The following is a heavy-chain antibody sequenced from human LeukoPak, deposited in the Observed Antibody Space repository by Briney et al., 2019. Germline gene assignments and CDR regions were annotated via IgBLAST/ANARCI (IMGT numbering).Heavy chain of an antibody. CDR3: ATYESIASAFDI. D-gene: IGHD6-6*01. J-gene: IGHJ3*02. Sequence: ASVKVSCKASGYTFTSYDINWVRQATGQGLEWMGWMNPNSGNTGYAQKFQGRVTMTRNTSISTAYMELSSLRSEDTAVYYCATYESIASAFDIWGQGTMVTVSS. V-gene: IGHV1-8*01. CDR2: MNPNSGNT. CDR1: GYTFTSYD.